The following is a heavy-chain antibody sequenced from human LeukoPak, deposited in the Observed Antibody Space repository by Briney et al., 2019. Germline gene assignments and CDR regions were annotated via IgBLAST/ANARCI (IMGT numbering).Heavy chain of an antibody. V-gene: IGHV3-74*01. J-gene: IGHJ4*02. CDR2: INSDGSST. CDR3: ARAIAAAGADY. CDR1: GFTFSSYW. D-gene: IGHD6-13*01. Sequence: QPGGSLRLSCAASGFTFSSYWMHWVRQAPGKGLVWVSRINSDGSSTSYAESVKGRFTISRDNAKNTLYLQMNSLRAEDTAVYYCARAIAAAGADYWGQGTLVTVSS.